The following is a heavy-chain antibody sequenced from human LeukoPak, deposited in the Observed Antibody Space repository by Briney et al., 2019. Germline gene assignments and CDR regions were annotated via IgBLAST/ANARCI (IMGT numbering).Heavy chain of an antibody. Sequence: EGSLRLSCAASGFTVSTNYMSWVRQAPGKGLEWVSVISSGGTPYYADSVKGRFTISRDSSENTLYLQMHSLRAEDTAVYYCARGGAGYAFDYWGQGTLVTVSS. J-gene: IGHJ4*02. CDR2: ISSGGTP. D-gene: IGHD5-12*01. CDR1: GFTVSTNY. V-gene: IGHV3-66*02. CDR3: ARGGAGYAFDY.